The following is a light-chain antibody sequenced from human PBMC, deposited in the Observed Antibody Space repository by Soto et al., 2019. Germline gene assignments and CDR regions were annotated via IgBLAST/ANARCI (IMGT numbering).Light chain of an antibody. CDR1: QSLLHSNGYNY. CDR2: MGS. Sequence: DIVMTQSPLSLPVTPGEPASISCRSSQSLLHSNGYNYLDWYLQKPGQSPQLLIYMGSSRASVVPDRFSGNGSGRDFTLKISRVEAEDVGVYYCMQALQTPLTFGGGTNVEIK. V-gene: IGKV2-28*01. CDR3: MQALQTPLT. J-gene: IGKJ4*01.